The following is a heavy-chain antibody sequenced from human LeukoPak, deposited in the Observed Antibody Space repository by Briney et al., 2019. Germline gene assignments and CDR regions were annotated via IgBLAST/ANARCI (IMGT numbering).Heavy chain of an antibody. CDR2: IYPGDSDT. CDR3: ARGVAVAGNAQLPFDY. J-gene: IGHJ4*02. V-gene: IGHV5-51*01. Sequence: EPLKISCKGSGSSFTSYWIGWARQMPGKGMEWLGIIYPGDSDTRYSPSFQGHVTISADKSISTAYLQWSSLKASDTAMYYCARGVAVAGNAQLPFDYWGQGTLVTVSS. CDR1: GSSFTSYW. D-gene: IGHD6-19*01.